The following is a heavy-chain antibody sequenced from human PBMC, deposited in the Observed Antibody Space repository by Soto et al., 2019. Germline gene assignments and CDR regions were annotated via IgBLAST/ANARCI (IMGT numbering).Heavy chain of an antibody. D-gene: IGHD2-21*02. CDR3: TIQHLIEVLPALQYY. Sequence: LGGSLRLSCAASGFSFINAWMNWVLQAPWKGLEWVGRIKSSTDGGTTDYAAPVKGKFTISRDDSKNTLYLQMNSLKTEDTAVYFCTIQHLIEVLPALQYYWGQVTRVTVSS. CDR1: GFSFINAW. V-gene: IGHV3-15*07. CDR2: IKSSTDGGTT. J-gene: IGHJ4*02.